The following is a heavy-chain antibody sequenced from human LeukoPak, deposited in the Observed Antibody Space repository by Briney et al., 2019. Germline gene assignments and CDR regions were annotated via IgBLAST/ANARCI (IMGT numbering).Heavy chain of an antibody. V-gene: IGHV3-30-3*01. CDR2: ISYDGSNK. CDR3: ARDPWDTVISYYFDY. D-gene: IGHD4-11*01. Sequence: GGSLRLSCAASGFTFSSYAMHWVRQAPGKGLEWVAVISYDGSNKYYADSVKGRFTISRDNSKNTLYLQMNSLRAEDTAVYYCARDPWDTVISYYFDYWGQGTLVTVSS. J-gene: IGHJ4*02. CDR1: GFTFSSYA.